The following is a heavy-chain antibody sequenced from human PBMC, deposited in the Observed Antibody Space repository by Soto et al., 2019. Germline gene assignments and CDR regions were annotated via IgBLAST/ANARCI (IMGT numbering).Heavy chain of an antibody. CDR1: GYSFTSYW. CDR3: AGGGVRGVITRTRDYYGMDV. V-gene: IGHV5-51*01. Sequence: GESLKISCKGSGYSFTSYWIGWVRQMPGKGLECMGIIYPGDSDTRYSPSSQGQVTISADKSISTAYLQWSSLKASDTAMYYCAGGGVRGVITRTRDYYGMDVWGQGTTVTVSS. D-gene: IGHD3-10*01. CDR2: IYPGDSDT. J-gene: IGHJ6*02.